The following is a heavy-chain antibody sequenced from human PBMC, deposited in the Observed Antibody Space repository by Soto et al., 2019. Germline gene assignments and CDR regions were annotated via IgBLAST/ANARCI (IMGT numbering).Heavy chain of an antibody. J-gene: IGHJ6*02. CDR2: INPSGGST. Sequence: ASVKVSCKASGYTFTSYYMHWVRQAPGQGLEWMGIINPSGGSTSYAQKFQGRVTMTRDTSTSTVYMELSSLRSEDTAVYYCARRNSGYDYYYYGTDVWGQGTTVTVSS. CDR1: GYTFTSYY. D-gene: IGHD5-12*01. V-gene: IGHV1-46*01. CDR3: ARRNSGYDYYYYGTDV.